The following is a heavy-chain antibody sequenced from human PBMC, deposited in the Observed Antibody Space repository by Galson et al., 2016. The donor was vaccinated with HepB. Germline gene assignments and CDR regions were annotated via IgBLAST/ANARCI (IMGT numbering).Heavy chain of an antibody. CDR1: GFTFSSFG. D-gene: IGHD3-10*01. V-gene: IGHV3-23*01. CDR3: VISIRGISVGPFDH. Sequence: SLRLSCAGTGFTFSSFGMSWVRQAPGKGLEWVSVISAMDDQIYYADSVRGRFTISRDNSRSSLFLEMNSLRAEDTAVYYCVISIRGISVGPFDHWGQGTPVVVAS. J-gene: IGHJ4*02. CDR2: ISAMDDQI.